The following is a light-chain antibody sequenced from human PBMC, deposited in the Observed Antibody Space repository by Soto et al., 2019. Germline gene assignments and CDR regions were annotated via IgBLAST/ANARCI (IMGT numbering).Light chain of an antibody. CDR2: KAS. CDR3: QQYNSYPYT. J-gene: IGKJ2*01. CDR1: QSISTW. V-gene: IGKV1-5*03. Sequence: DIQMTQSPSTLSASVGDRVTITCRASQSISTWLAWYQQKPGKAPNLLIYKASSLESGVPSRFSGSGSGTEFTLTISSLQPADFATYYCQQYNSYPYTFGQGTKLEIK.